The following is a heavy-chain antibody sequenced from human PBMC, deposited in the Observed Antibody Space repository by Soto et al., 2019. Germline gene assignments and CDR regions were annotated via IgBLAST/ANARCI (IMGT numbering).Heavy chain of an antibody. V-gene: IGHV3-9*01. CDR1: GFTFEDYA. CDR3: AQGGGNYLNY. J-gene: IGHJ4*02. CDR2: ISWNSAGI. D-gene: IGHD2-15*01. Sequence: EVQLVESGGGLVQPGRSLRLSCAASGFTFEDYAMHWVRQVPGKGLEWVSGISWNSAGIAYADSVKGRFTISRDNAKNSLYLQMNSLRPEDTALYYCAQGGGNYLNYWGQGTRVTVSS.